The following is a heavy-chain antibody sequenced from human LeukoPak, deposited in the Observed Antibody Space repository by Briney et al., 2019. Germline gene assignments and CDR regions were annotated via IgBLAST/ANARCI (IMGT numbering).Heavy chain of an antibody. Sequence: QAGGSLRLSCTASGFTFGDYAMSWFRQAPGKGLEWVGFIRSKAYGGTTEYAASVKGRFTISRDDSKSIAYLQMNSLKTEDTAVYYCTRQGSGYYSREYFQHWGQGTLVTVSS. CDR1: GFTFGDYA. CDR3: TRQGSGYYSREYFQH. J-gene: IGHJ1*01. CDR2: IRSKAYGGTT. D-gene: IGHD3-22*01. V-gene: IGHV3-49*03.